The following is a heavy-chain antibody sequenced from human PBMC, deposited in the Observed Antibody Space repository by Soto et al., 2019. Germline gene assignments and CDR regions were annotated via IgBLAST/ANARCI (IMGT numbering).Heavy chain of an antibody. V-gene: IGHV3-30-3*01. CDR3: VRDSTALAEQWFPTGVFDY. D-gene: IGHD6-19*01. CDR2: ISYDGSNK. CDR1: GFTFSSYA. Sequence: QVQLVESGGGVVQPGRSLRLSCAASGFTFSSYAMHWVRQAPGKGLEWVAVISYDGSNKYYADSVKGRFTISRDNSKNTLDLQMNRPRAEDTAVYYCVRDSTALAEQWFPTGVFDYWGQETLVTVSS. J-gene: IGHJ4*02.